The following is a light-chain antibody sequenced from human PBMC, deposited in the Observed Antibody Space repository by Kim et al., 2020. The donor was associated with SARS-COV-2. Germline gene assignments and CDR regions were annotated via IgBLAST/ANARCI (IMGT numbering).Light chain of an antibody. V-gene: IGKV1-33*01. Sequence: DIQMTQSPSSLSASVGDRVTITCQASQDISNYLNWYQQKPAKAPKLLIYDASNLETGVPSRFSGSGSGTDFTFSISSLQPEDIATYYCQQDDYLPLTFGGGTKVDIK. J-gene: IGKJ4*01. CDR1: QDISNY. CDR2: DAS. CDR3: QQDDYLPLT.